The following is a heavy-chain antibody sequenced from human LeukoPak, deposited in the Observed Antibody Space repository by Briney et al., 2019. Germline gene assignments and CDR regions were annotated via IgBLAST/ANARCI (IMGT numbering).Heavy chain of an antibody. CDR2: INHSGST. CDR3: ARGRRSRNYYDSSGYYYPPFDY. Sequence: SETLSLTCAVYGGSFSGYYWSWIPQPPGKGLEWMGEINHSGSTNYNPSLKGRVTISVDTSKNQFSLKLSSVTAADTAVYYCARGRRSRNYYDSSGYYYPPFDYWGQGTLVTVSS. D-gene: IGHD3-22*01. V-gene: IGHV4-34*01. J-gene: IGHJ4*02. CDR1: GGSFSGYY.